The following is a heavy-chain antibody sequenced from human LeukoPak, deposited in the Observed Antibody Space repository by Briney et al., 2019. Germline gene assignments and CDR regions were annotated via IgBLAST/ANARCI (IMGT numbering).Heavy chain of an antibody. Sequence: ASVKVSCKAFGYTFTAYYIHWVRQAPGQGLEWMGWINPNSDNTGYAQKFQGRVTMTRNTSISTAYMELSSLRSEDTAVYYCSSGSGSYKDYYYYGMDVWGQGTTVTVSS. D-gene: IGHD3-10*01. V-gene: IGHV1-8*02. J-gene: IGHJ6*02. CDR1: GYTFTAYY. CDR3: SSGSGSYKDYYYYGMDV. CDR2: INPNSDNT.